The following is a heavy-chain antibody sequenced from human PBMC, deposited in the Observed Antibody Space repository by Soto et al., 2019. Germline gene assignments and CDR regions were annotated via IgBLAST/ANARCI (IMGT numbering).Heavy chain of an antibody. J-gene: IGHJ4*02. D-gene: IGHD3-16*01. Sequence: ASVKVSCKASGYTFTSYYMHWVRQAPGQGLEWMGRINPSGGSTSYAQKFQGRVTMIRDTSTSTVYMELRNLKSDDTAVYSCAIQGGGVVYWGQGTLVTVSS. CDR2: INPSGGST. CDR3: AIQGGGVVY. CDR1: GYTFTSYY. V-gene: IGHV1-46*01.